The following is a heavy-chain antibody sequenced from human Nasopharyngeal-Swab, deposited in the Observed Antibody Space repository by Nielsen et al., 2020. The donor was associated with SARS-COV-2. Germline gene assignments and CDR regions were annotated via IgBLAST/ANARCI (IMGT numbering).Heavy chain of an antibody. V-gene: IGHV3-30*03. CDR2: ISYDVSNE. CDR1: GFSFSSFD. D-gene: IGHD4-17*01. J-gene: IGHJ4*02. CDR3: VTGNNGDYATDYAAVH. Sequence: GGSLRLSCAASGFSFSSFDIHWVRQAPGKGLEWVALISYDVSNEYYADSVKGRFTISRDNSKNSLFLQMDSLRVEDTGIYYCVTGNNGDYATDYAAVHWGQGTLVTVSS.